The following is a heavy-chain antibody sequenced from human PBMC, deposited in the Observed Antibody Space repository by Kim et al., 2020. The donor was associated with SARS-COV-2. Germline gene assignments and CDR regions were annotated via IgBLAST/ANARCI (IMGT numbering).Heavy chain of an antibody. J-gene: IGHJ4*02. Sequence: ASVKVSCKASGYSFTAFYIHWVRQAPGQGLEYLGWINPKNGGTYSPQRFQGRVTMTKDTSVSTAYVDLNSLRSDDTAVYYCVRTLKSSGEDYWGQGTLVTVSS. CDR2: INPKNGGT. CDR3: VRTLKSSGEDY. V-gene: IGHV1-2*02. CDR1: GYSFTAFY. D-gene: IGHD3-10*01.